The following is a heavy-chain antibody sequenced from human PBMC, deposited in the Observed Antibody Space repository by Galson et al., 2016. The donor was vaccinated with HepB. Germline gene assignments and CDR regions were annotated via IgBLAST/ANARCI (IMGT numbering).Heavy chain of an antibody. CDR1: GRTFSSYT. CDR2: IIPFLDIA. V-gene: IGHV1-69*02. CDR3: ASQREMVWNCSTTICYGALDI. Sequence: SVKVSCKASGRTFSSYTLNWVRQAPGQGLEWMGRIIPFLDIANSAQKLQGRVTISADKSTTTAYMELSNLRSEDTAVYYCASQREMVWNCSTTICYGALDIWGQGTMVTVSS. D-gene: IGHD2-2*01. J-gene: IGHJ3*02.